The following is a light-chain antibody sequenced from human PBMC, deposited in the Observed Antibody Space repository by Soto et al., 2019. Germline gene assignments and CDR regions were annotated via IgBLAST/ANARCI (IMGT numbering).Light chain of an antibody. CDR2: AAT. CDR1: QSIGSY. V-gene: IGKV1-39*01. Sequence: DIQMTQSPSSLSASVGDRVTITCRASQSIGSYLNWFQQKPGKAPKLLIYAATSLQSGVPSRFSGSGSGTDFTLPISSLQPQDFATYYCQESYSVPFFSFGPGTKVNIK. J-gene: IGKJ3*01. CDR3: QESYSVPFFS.